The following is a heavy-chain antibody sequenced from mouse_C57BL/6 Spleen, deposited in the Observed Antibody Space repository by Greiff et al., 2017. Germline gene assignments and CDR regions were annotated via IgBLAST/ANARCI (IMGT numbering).Heavy chain of an antibody. CDR1: GYTFTSYW. CDR2: INPSNGGT. Sequence: QVQLQQPGTELVKPGASVKLSCKASGYTFTSYWMHWVKQRPGQGLEWIGNINPSNGGTNYNEKFKSKATLTVDKSSSTAYMQLSSLTSEDSAVYYCARQASSYPYLYFDVWGTGTTVTVSS. D-gene: IGHD1-1*01. CDR3: ARQASSYPYLYFDV. V-gene: IGHV1-53*01. J-gene: IGHJ1*03.